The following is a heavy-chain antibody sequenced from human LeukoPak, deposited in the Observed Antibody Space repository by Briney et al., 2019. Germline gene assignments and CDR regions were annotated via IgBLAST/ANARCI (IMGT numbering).Heavy chain of an antibody. CDR1: GFTLSNYA. CDR2: ISGSGGNR. D-gene: IGHD2/OR15-2a*01. CDR3: AKDRGAYFFDY. Sequence: PGGSLRLSCAASGFTLSNYAMSWVRQAPGKGLEWVSGISGSGGNRNYAHSVNGRFTISRDNSKNTLYVQMNSLRAEDTAIYYCAKDRGAYFFDYWGQGTLVTVPS. V-gene: IGHV3-23*01. J-gene: IGHJ4*02.